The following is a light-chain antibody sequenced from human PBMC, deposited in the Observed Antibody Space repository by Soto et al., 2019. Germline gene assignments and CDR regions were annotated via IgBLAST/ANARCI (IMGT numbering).Light chain of an antibody. CDR3: HHYGSSLGT. J-gene: IGKJ2*01. CDR1: QSVTGTN. CDR2: DAV. V-gene: IGKV3-20*01. Sequence: IVLTQSPVTLSLSPGEGATLSCRASQSVTGTNLAWYQQRAGQAPRLLIYDAVRRATGIPDRFSGSGSGTDFTLTISRLEPEDFAVYYCHHYGSSLGTFGQGTKVDIK.